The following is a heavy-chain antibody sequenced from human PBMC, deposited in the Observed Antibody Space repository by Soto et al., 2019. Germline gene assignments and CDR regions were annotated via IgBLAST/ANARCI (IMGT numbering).Heavy chain of an antibody. Sequence: ASVKVSCKASGYTFTGYYMHWVRQAPGQGLEWMGWINPNSGGTNYAQKFQGWVTMTRDTSISTAYMELSRLRSDDTAVYYCARDIGQWEPRFDYWGQGTLVTVSS. V-gene: IGHV1-2*04. CDR1: GYTFTGYY. J-gene: IGHJ4*02. CDR3: ARDIGQWEPRFDY. CDR2: INPNSGGT. D-gene: IGHD1-26*01.